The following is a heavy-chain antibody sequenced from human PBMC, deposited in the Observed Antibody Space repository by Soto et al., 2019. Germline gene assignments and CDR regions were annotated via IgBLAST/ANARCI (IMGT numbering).Heavy chain of an antibody. V-gene: IGHV1-69*12. CDR1: GGTFSSYA. J-gene: IGHJ6*02. CDR2: IIPIFGTA. D-gene: IGHD1-26*01. CDR3: ASHSGSSPEGRYYYGMDV. Sequence: QVQLVQSGAEVKKPGSSVKVSCKASGGTFSSYAISWVRQAPGQGLEWMGGIIPIFGTADYAQKFQGRVTITADESTSTAYMELSSLRSEDTAVYYCASHSGSSPEGRYYYGMDVWGQGPTVTVSS.